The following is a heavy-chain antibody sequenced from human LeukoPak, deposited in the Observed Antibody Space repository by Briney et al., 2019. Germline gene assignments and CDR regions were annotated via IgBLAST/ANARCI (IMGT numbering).Heavy chain of an antibody. V-gene: IGHV3-48*01. CDR1: GFTFSGHN. Sequence: GGSLRLSCAASGFTFSGHNMNWVRQAPGKGLEWISYISSSSSTIYYADSVKGRFTISRDNAKNSLYLQMNSLRAEDTAVYYCARAGVATAATAFDIWGQGTMVTVSS. CDR2: ISSSSSTI. J-gene: IGHJ3*02. D-gene: IGHD2-8*01. CDR3: ARAGVATAATAFDI.